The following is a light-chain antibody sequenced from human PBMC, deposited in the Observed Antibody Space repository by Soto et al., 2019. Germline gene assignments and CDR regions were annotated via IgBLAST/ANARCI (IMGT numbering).Light chain of an antibody. J-gene: IGKJ1*01. CDR3: QQYNSYSPAT. CDR2: DAS. V-gene: IGKV1-5*01. CDR1: QSISNW. Sequence: DIQMTESPSTLSASVGDRVIITCLASQSISNWLASYQQKPGKAPKLLIYDASSLESGVPSRFSGSGSATEFTLPISSLQPPDFATYYCQQYNSYSPATFGQGTQVDIK.